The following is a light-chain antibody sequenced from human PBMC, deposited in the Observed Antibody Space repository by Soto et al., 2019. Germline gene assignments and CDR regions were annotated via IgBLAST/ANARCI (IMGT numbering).Light chain of an antibody. CDR3: LTYNSGLWS. V-gene: IGKV1-27*01. CDR2: AAS. CDR1: RDITNH. Sequence: DIQMTQSPSSLSASVGDRVTFTCRASRDITNHLAWYQQKPGKVPKLLIYAASTLQSGVPSRFSGSGSGTDFTLTISSLQPEDVATYFCLTYNSGLWSFGQGSKVEIK. J-gene: IGKJ1*01.